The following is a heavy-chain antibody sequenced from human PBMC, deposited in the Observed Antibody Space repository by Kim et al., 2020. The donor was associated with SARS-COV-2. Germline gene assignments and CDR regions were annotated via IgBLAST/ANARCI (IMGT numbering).Heavy chain of an antibody. J-gene: IGHJ5*02. Sequence: GGSLRLSCAASGFTFGSYWMSWVRQAPGKGLEWVANIKQDGSEKYYVDSVKGRFTISRDNAKNSLYLQMNSLRAEDTAVYYCAREPTRIWFGELLRGWFDPWGQGTLVTVSS. V-gene: IGHV3-7*03. CDR2: IKQDGSEK. CDR1: GFTFGSYW. CDR3: AREPTRIWFGELLRGWFDP. D-gene: IGHD3-10*01.